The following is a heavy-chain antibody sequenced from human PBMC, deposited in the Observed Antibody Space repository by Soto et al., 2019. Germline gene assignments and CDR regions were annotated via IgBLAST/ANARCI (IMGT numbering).Heavy chain of an antibody. J-gene: IGHJ6*02. V-gene: IGHV1-18*01. CDR3: ARDKTIFGVAHYYYYYGMDV. Sequence: QVQLVQSGAEVKKPGASVKVSCKASGYTFTSYGISWVRQAPGQGLEWMGWISAYNGNTNYAQKLQGRVTMTTDTSXXTXYXALRSLRSDDTAVYYCARDKTIFGVAHYYYYYGMDVWGQGTTVTVSS. CDR2: ISAYNGNT. D-gene: IGHD3-3*01. CDR1: GYTFTSYG.